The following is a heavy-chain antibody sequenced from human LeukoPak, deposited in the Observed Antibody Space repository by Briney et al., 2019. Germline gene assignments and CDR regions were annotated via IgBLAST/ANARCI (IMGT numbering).Heavy chain of an antibody. D-gene: IGHD3-10*01. CDR2: ISGSGGSI. J-gene: IGHJ5*02. V-gene: IGHV3-23*01. CDR1: GFTFSSYA. CDR3: AGMGNQFPWFGEFPPPLWFDP. Sequence: PGGSLRLSCAASGFTFSSYAMSWVRQAPGKGLEWVSAISGSGGSIYYADSVKGRFTISRDNSKNTPYLQMNSLRAEDTAVYSCAGMGNQFPWFGEFPPPLWFDPWGQGTLVTVSS.